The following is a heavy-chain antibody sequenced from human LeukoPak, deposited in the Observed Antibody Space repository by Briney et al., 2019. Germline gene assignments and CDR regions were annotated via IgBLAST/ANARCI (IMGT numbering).Heavy chain of an antibody. CDR2: INHSGST. Sequence: SETLSLTCAVYGGSFSGYYWSWIRQPPGKGLEWIGEINHSGSTNYNPSLKSRVTISVDTSKNQFSLKVSSVTAADTAVYYCARLVVPAGGPGYYYYYMDVWGKGTTVTVSS. D-gene: IGHD2-2*01. J-gene: IGHJ6*03. V-gene: IGHV4-34*01. CDR3: ARLVVPAGGPGYYYYYMDV. CDR1: GGSFSGYY.